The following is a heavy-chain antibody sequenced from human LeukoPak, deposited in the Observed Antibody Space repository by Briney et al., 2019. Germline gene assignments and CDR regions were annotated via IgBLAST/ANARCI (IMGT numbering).Heavy chain of an antibody. D-gene: IGHD3-10*01. CDR1: GGSISSYY. J-gene: IGHJ6*03. Sequence: SSETLSLTCTVSGGSISSYYWSWIRQPPGKGLEWIGYIYYSGSTNYNPSLKSRVTISVDTSKNQFSLKLSSVTAADTAVYYCARSRYGSGSYFRRSGKNYYMDVWGKGTTVTVSS. CDR3: ARSRYGSGSYFRRSGKNYYMDV. CDR2: IYYSGST. V-gene: IGHV4-59*01.